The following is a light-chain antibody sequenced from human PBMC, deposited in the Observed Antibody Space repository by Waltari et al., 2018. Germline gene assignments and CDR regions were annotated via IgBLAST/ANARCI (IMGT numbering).Light chain of an antibody. J-gene: IGKJ4*01. CDR2: NAA. Sequence: DIQMTQSPSTLSASVGDRVTITCRARQSISSWLALYQQKPGKAPKVLIYNAASLESGVPSRFSGSGSGTEFTLTISSLQPDDFATDYCQQYNSYSPLTFGGGTKVEIK. CDR1: QSISSW. V-gene: IGKV1-5*03. CDR3: QQYNSYSPLT.